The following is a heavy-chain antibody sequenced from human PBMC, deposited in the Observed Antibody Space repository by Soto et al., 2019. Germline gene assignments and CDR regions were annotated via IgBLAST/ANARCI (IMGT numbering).Heavy chain of an antibody. CDR3: ARGRRYDFWSGPFGSYGMDV. V-gene: IGHV4-34*01. J-gene: IGHJ6*02. CDR2: INHSGST. Sequence: PSETLSLTCAVYGGSFSGYYWSWIRQPPGKGLEWIGEINHSGSTNYNPSLKSQVTISVDTSKNQFSLKLSSVTAADTAVYYCARGRRYDFWSGPFGSYGMDVWGQGTTVTVSS. D-gene: IGHD3-3*01. CDR1: GGSFSGYY.